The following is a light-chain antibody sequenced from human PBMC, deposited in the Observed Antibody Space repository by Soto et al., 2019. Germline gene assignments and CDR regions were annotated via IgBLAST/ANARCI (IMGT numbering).Light chain of an antibody. V-gene: IGKV3-15*01. CDR3: QQYNDWLLT. CDR2: GAS. CDR1: QSVSRN. Sequence: EIVMTQSPATLSVSPGERATLSCRASQSVSRNLAWYQQKPGQAPRLVIYGASTRATGVPASFSGSGSGTEFTLTISSLKSEDFEVYYCQQYNDWLLTFGGGTKVDIK. J-gene: IGKJ4*01.